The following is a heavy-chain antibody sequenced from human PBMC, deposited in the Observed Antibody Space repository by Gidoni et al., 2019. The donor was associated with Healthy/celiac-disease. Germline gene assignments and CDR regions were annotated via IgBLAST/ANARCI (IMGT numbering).Heavy chain of an antibody. CDR3: ARKMATILAWGWFDP. J-gene: IGHJ5*02. D-gene: IGHD3-3*01. CDR1: GGSFSGYY. CDR2: INHSGST. V-gene: IGHV4-34*01. Sequence: QVQLQQWGAGLLKPSETLSLTCAVYGGSFSGYYWSWIRQPPGKGLEWIGEINHSGSTNYNPSLKSRVTISVDTSKNQFSLKLSSVTAADTAVYYCARKMATILAWGWFDPWGQGTLVTVSS.